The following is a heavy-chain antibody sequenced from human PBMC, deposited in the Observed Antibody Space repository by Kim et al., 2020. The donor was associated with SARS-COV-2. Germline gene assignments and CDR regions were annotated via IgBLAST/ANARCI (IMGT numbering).Heavy chain of an antibody. CDR3: ARGTSGWYTVGYYYYYGMGV. D-gene: IGHD6-19*01. CDR1: GGSFSGYY. Sequence: SETLSLTCAVYGGSFSGYYWSWIRQPPGKGLEWIGEINHSGSTNYNPSLKSRVTISVDTSKNQFSLKLSSVTAADTAVYYCARGTSGWYTVGYYYYYGMGVWGQGTTVTVSS. CDR2: INHSGST. J-gene: IGHJ6*02. V-gene: IGHV4-34*01.